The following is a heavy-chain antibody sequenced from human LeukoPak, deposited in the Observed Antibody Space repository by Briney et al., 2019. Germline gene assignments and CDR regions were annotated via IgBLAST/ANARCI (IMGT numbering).Heavy chain of an antibody. J-gene: IGHJ4*02. V-gene: IGHV4-34*01. CDR2: INHSGST. Sequence: SETLSLTCAVYGGSFSGYYWSWIRQPPGKGLEWIGEINHSGSTNYNPSLTSRVTVSVDTSKNQFSLKLSSVTAADTAVYYCARRSEYSSGWYFYYWGKGTLVPVSS. CDR3: ARRSEYSSGWYFYY. CDR1: GGSFSGYY. D-gene: IGHD6-19*01.